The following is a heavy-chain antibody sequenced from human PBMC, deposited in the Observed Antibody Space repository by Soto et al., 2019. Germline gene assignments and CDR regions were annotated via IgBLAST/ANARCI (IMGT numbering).Heavy chain of an antibody. CDR3: ARVFEGGYYYGSGSYYHHRPHYYYYYGMDV. CDR2: INSDGSST. V-gene: IGHV3-74*01. CDR1: GFTFSSYW. D-gene: IGHD3-10*01. Sequence: EVQLVESGGGLVQPGGSLRLSCAASGFTFSSYWMHWVRQAPGKGLVWVSRINSDGSSTSYADSVKGRFTISRDNAKNTLYLQMNTLRAEDTAVYYCARVFEGGYYYGSGSYYHHRPHYYYYYGMDVWGQGTTVTVSS. J-gene: IGHJ6*02.